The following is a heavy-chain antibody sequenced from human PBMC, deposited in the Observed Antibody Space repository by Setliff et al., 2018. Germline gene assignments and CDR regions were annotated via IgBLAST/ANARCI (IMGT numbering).Heavy chain of an antibody. Sequence: PGESLKISCAASGFVFGTYWIHWVRQAPRKGLVWVSRINSDGSTTTYADSVKGRFTISRDNGKNTVYLQMDSLRAEDTAMYYCVRGSAYSSGSFDCWGQGTLVTVSS. CDR1: GFVFGTYW. CDR2: INSDGSTT. D-gene: IGHD3-22*01. J-gene: IGHJ4*02. CDR3: VRGSAYSSGSFDC. V-gene: IGHV3-74*01.